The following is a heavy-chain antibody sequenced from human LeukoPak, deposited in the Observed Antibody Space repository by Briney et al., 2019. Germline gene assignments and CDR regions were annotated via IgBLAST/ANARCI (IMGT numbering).Heavy chain of an antibody. Sequence: PGGSLRLSCAASGFTFGDYTMHWVRQAPGKGLEWVSLITWDGGSTYYADSVKGRFTISRDNSKNSLYLQMNSLRAEDTAVYYCARDLSGIAGYTYGRGIDYWGQGTLVTVSS. V-gene: IGHV3-43*01. CDR1: GFTFGDYT. CDR3: ARDLSGIAGYTYGRGIDY. J-gene: IGHJ4*02. CDR2: ITWDGGST. D-gene: IGHD5-18*01.